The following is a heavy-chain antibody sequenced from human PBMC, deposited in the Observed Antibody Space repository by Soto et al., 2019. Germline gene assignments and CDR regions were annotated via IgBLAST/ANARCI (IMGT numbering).Heavy chain of an antibody. J-gene: IGHJ2*01. V-gene: IGHV3-48*03. CDR1: GFTFSSYE. D-gene: IGHD1-26*01. CDR3: ARDTPHWGAYHWYFDL. Sequence: PGGSLRLSCAASGFTFSSYEMNWVRQAPGKGLEWVSYISSSGSTIYYADSVKGRFTISRDNAKNSLYLQMNSLRAEDTAVYYCARDTPHWGAYHWYFDLWGRGTLVTAPQ. CDR2: ISSSGSTI.